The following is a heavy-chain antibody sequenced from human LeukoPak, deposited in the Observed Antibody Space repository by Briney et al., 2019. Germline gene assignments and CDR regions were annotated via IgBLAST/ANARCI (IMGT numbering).Heavy chain of an antibody. CDR3: ASPYYDFWSGYPRIHDAFDI. CDR1: GYTFTGYY. J-gene: IGHJ3*02. D-gene: IGHD3-3*01. V-gene: IGHV1-2*02. CDR2: INPNSGGT. Sequence: GASVKVSCKASGYTFTGYYMHWVRQAPGQGLEWMGWINPNSGGTNYAQKFQGRVTMTRDTSISTAYMELSSLRSDDTAVYYCASPYYDFWSGYPRIHDAFDIWGQGAMVTVSS.